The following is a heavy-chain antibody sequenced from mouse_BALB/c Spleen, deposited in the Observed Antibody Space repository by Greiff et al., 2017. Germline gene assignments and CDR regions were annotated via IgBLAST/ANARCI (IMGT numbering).Heavy chain of an antibody. V-gene: IGHV3-8*02. CDR3: ARWKYGNYYYAMDY. Sequence: DVMLVESGPSLVKPSQTLSLTCSVTGDSITSGYWNWIRKFPGNKLEYMGYISYSGSTYYNPSLKSRISITRDTSKNQYYLQLNSVTTEDTATYYCARWKYGNYYYAMDYWGQGTSVTVSS. CDR2: ISYSGST. D-gene: IGHD2-10*02. J-gene: IGHJ4*01. CDR1: GDSITSGY.